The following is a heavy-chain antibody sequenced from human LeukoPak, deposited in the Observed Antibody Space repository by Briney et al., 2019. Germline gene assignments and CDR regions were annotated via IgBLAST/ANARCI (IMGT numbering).Heavy chain of an antibody. CDR1: GFTFSSYW. J-gene: IGHJ4*02. D-gene: IGHD2-2*01. CDR2: INHNGNVN. CDR3: AREYCSSTSCFGY. V-gene: IGHV3-7*03. Sequence: GGSLRLSCAASGFTFSSYWMNWARQAPGKGLEWVASINHNGNVNYYVDSVKGRFTISRDNAKNSLYLQMSNLRAEDTAVYYCAREYCSSTSCFGYWGQGTLVTVSS.